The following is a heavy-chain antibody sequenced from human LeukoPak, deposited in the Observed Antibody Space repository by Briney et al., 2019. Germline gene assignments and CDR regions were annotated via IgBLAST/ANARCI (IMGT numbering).Heavy chain of an antibody. CDR1: GYTLTELS. J-gene: IGHJ4*02. D-gene: IGHD3-10*01. V-gene: IGHV1-24*01. CDR2: FDPEDGET. CDR3: ARLKSDYYGSGSYQDY. Sequence: ASVKVSCKVSGYTLTELSMHWVRQAPGKGLEWMGGFDPEDGETIYAQKFQGRVTMTEDTSTDTAYMELSSLRSEDTAVYYCARLKSDYYGSGSYQDYWGQGTLVTVSS.